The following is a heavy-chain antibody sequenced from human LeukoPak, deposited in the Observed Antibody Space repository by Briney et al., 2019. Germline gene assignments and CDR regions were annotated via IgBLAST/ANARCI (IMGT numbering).Heavy chain of an antibody. J-gene: IGHJ6*03. D-gene: IGHD3-10*01. CDR1: GGSISSYY. CDR2: IYYSGST. Sequence: SETLSLTCTVSGGSISSYYWSWIRQPPGKGLEWIGYIYYSGSTNYNPSLKSRVTISVDTSKNQFSVKLSSVTAADTDVYYCARGVYYGSGSYYRARWYYMDVWGKGTTVTVSS. V-gene: IGHV4-59*01. CDR3: ARGVYYGSGSYYRARWYYMDV.